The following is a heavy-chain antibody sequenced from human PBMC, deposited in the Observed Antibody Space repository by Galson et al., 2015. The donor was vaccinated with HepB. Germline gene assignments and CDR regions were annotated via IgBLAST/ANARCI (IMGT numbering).Heavy chain of an antibody. V-gene: IGHV1-2*04. Sequence: SVKVSCKASGYTFTGYYMHWVRQAPGQGLEWMGWINPNSGGTNYAQKFQGWVTMTRDTSISTAYMELSRLRSDDTAVYYCARASSGWYGGAGLGYWGQGTLVTVSS. CDR3: ARASSGWYGGAGLGY. D-gene: IGHD6-19*01. CDR2: INPNSGGT. J-gene: IGHJ4*02. CDR1: GYTFTGYY.